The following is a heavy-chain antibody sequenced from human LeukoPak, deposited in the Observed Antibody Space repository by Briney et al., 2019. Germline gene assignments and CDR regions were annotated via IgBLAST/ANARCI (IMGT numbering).Heavy chain of an antibody. CDR3: AREIAVAGTWYFDL. D-gene: IGHD6-19*01. J-gene: IGHJ2*01. Sequence: GGSLRLSCAASGFTFSSYDMHWVRQATGKGLEWVSGISTAGETNYPGSVKGRFTISRENAKNSVYLQMNSLRAGDTAVYYCAREIAVAGTWYFDLWDRGTLVTVSS. CDR2: ISTAGET. V-gene: IGHV3-13*01. CDR1: GFTFSSYD.